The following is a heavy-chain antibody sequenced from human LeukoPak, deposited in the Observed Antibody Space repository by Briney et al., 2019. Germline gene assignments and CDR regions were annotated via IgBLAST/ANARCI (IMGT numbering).Heavy chain of an antibody. CDR3: ARESWYRFEY. V-gene: IGHV3-11*04. D-gene: IGHD6-13*01. J-gene: IGHJ4*02. CDR1: GFFFSDYY. CDR2: MRSDGSPN. Sequence: GGSLRLSCSAPGFFFSDYYMSSIRQTPGKGLEWIAYMRSDGSPNKYGDAVKGRFTISGDNAQNYVHLQMNNLRVDDTAVYYCARESWYRFEYWGQGTVVTVSS.